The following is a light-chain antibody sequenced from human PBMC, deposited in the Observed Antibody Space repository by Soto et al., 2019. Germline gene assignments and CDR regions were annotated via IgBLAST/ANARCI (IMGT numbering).Light chain of an antibody. V-gene: IGLV4-69*01. J-gene: IGLJ3*02. Sequence: QPVLTQSPSASASLGASVKLTCTLSSGHSSYAIAWHQQQPEKGPRYLMKLNGDGSHSKGDGIADRLSGSSSGAERYLTIASLQSEDGGDYYCQTWGTGIGEFGGGTKLTVL. CDR1: SGHSSYA. CDR3: QTWGTGIGE. CDR2: LNGDGSH.